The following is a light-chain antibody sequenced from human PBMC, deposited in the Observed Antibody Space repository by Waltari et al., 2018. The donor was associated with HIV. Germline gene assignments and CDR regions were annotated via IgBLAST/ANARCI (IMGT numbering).Light chain of an antibody. V-gene: IGLV1-40*01. Sequence: QSVLTQPPSVSGAPGQRVTISCTGGSSNIGAGYDVHWYQRLPGTAPKPLIFATINRPSEVPDRFSGSSSGTSASLAITGLQAEDEADYYCQSYDSSLTMVFGGGTKVTVL. CDR1: SSNIGAGYD. CDR3: QSYDSSLTMV. J-gene: IGLJ2*01. CDR2: ATI.